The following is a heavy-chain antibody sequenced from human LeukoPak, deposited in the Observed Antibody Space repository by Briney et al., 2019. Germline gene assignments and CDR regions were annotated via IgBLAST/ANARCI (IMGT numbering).Heavy chain of an antibody. CDR1: GFTFSSYE. V-gene: IGHV3-48*03. D-gene: IGHD6-19*01. Sequence: PGGSLRLSCAASGFTFSSYEMNWVLQAPGKGLEWVSYISSSGSTIYYADSVRGRFTISRDNAKSSLYLQMNSLRPEDTAVYYCARVDSSGWYHNDYWGQGTLVTVSS. J-gene: IGHJ4*02. CDR2: ISSSGSTI. CDR3: ARVDSSGWYHNDY.